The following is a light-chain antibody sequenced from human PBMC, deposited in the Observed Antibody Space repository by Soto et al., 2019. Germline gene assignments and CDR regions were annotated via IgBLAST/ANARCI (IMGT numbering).Light chain of an antibody. V-gene: IGKV1-6*01. CDR1: QGIRID. Sequence: KQVNMSLASLSATEGDRVTITCRASQGIRIDLGWYQQKPGKAPKLLIYAASTLQTGVPSRFSGSGSGTEFTLTISILQPEDFATYYCLQDENFLWTFGQGTKVDNK. CDR3: LQDENFLWT. J-gene: IGKJ1*01. CDR2: AAS.